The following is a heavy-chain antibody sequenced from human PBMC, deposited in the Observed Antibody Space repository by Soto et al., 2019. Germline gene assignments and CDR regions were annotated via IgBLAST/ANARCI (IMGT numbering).Heavy chain of an antibody. CDR2: ILYSGTT. J-gene: IGHJ6*02. D-gene: IGHD6-13*01. CDR3: ARGGAAGGDYNYYGMEV. CDR1: GGSISSSGRN. Sequence: PSETLSLTCTASGGSISSSGRNWGWIRQPPGRGLEWIGTILYSGTTYYNPSLRSRVTLSVDTSKSQFSLKLSSVTAADTAVYYCARGGAAGGDYNYYGMEVWGQGTTVTVSS. V-gene: IGHV4-39*01.